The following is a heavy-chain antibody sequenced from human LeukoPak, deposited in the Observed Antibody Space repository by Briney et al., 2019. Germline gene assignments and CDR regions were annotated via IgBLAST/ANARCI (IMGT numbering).Heavy chain of an antibody. CDR2: IYSGGTS. CDR1: GFTVSSNY. J-gene: IGHJ4*02. D-gene: IGHD4-17*01. CDR3: VRVNDYGDRNLYYFGY. V-gene: IGHV3-53*01. Sequence: AGGSLRLSCAASGFTVSSNYMSWVRQAPGKGLEWVPVIYSGGTSYYADSVKGRFTISRDNSKNTLYLQTGSLRGEDTAVYYCVRVNDYGDRNLYYFGYWGQGTLVTVSS.